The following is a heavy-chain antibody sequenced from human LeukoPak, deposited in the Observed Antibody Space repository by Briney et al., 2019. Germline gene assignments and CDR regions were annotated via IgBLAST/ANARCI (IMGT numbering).Heavy chain of an antibody. CDR3: ARDGGIAAAPRDNWFDP. CDR2: ISSSGSTI. J-gene: IGHJ5*02. D-gene: IGHD6-13*01. CDR1: GFTFSSYE. V-gene: IGHV3-48*03. Sequence: GGSLRLSCAASGFTFSSYEMSWVRQAPGKGLEWVSYISSSGSTIYYADSVKGRFTISRDNAKNSLYLQMNSLRAEDTAVYYCARDGGIAAAPRDNWFDPWGQGTLVTVSS.